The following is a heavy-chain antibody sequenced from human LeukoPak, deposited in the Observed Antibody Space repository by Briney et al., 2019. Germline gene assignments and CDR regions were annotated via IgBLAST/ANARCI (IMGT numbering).Heavy chain of an antibody. Sequence: XETLSLTCTVSGGSISRDNYCWGWLRQPPVKGLEWIGSFCYGGSSYNNPSLKSRVTISVDTSKNQLSLKLSSVTAADTAVYYCVRSRMGDGYNFAYWGQGILVTVSS. D-gene: IGHD5-24*01. V-gene: IGHV4-39*01. CDR2: FCYGGSS. CDR1: GGSISRDNYC. J-gene: IGHJ4*02. CDR3: VRSRMGDGYNFAY.